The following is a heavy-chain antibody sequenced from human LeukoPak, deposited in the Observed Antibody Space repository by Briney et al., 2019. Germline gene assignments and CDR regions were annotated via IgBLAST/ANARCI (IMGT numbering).Heavy chain of an antibody. V-gene: IGHV1-69*13. CDR3: ARDSRGSYLGRDY. Sequence: SVKVSCKASGGTFIRHTISWVRQSPGQGLEWMGGITPMFGTSNYAQKFRGRVTITADESTSTAYVELSSLRSEDTAVYYCARDSRGSYLGRDYWGQGTLVTVSS. D-gene: IGHD1-26*01. CDR2: ITPMFGTS. CDR1: GGTFIRHT. J-gene: IGHJ4*02.